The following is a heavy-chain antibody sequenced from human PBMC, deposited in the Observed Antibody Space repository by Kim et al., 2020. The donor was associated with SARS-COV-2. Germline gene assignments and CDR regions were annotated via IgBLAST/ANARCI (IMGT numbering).Heavy chain of an antibody. Sequence: KYSQKFQGRVTITRHPSASTSYMELSSLRSEDTAVYYCARAPLGSSWFDYWGQGTLVTVSS. D-gene: IGHD6-13*01. CDR3: ARAPLGSSWFDY. J-gene: IGHJ4*02. V-gene: IGHV1-3*01.